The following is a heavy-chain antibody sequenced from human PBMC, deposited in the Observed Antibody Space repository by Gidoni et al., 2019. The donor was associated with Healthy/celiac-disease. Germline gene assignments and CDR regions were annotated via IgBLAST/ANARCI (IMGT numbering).Heavy chain of an antibody. CDR2: IIPIVGTA. Sequence: QVQLVPSGAEVKKPGSSVKVSCKASGRTFSSYAISWVRQAPGQGLEWMGGIIPIVGTANYAQKFQGRVTITADESTSTAYMELSSLRSEDTAVYYCARGVVRGLLQKYGMDVWGQGTTVTVSS. J-gene: IGHJ6*02. CDR1: GRTFSSYA. D-gene: IGHD3-10*01. CDR3: ARGVVRGLLQKYGMDV. V-gene: IGHV1-69*01.